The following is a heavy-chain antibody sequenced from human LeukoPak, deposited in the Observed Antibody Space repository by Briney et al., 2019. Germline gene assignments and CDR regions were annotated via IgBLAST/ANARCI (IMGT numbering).Heavy chain of an antibody. CDR3: ARAFNWNLFDY. D-gene: IGHD1-20*01. V-gene: IGHV3-21*04. CDR1: GFTFSSYS. Sequence: GGSLRLSCAASGFTFSSYSINWVRQAPGKGLEWVSSISSSSSYIYYADSVKGRFTISRDNAKNSLYLQMNSLRAEGTAVYYCARAFNWNLFDYWGQGALVTVSS. J-gene: IGHJ4*02. CDR2: ISSSSSYI.